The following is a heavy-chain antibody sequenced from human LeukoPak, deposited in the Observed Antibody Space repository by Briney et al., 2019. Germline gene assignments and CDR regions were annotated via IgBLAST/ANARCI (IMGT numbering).Heavy chain of an antibody. CDR3: AKEAASNYYFDY. CDR2: IRYDGSNK. V-gene: IGHV3-30*02. J-gene: IGHJ4*02. D-gene: IGHD6-25*01. Sequence: GGSLRLSCAASGFTFSSYAMSWVRQAPGKGLEWVAFIRYDGSNKYYADSVKGRFTISRDNSKNTLYLQMNSLRAEDTAVYYCAKEAASNYYFDYWGQGTLVTVSS. CDR1: GFTFSSYA.